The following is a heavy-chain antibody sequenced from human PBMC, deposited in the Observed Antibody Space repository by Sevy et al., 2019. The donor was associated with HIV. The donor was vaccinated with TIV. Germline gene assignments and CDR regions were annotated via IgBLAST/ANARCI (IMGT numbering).Heavy chain of an antibody. D-gene: IGHD2-2*02. CDR2: IFYSGNT. CDR3: AGQRYCTSTSCYNDAFDI. V-gene: IGHV4-59*08. CDR1: GGSISSQY. J-gene: IGHJ3*02. Sequence: SETLSLTCTVSGGSISSQYWSWIRQPPGKGLEWLGYIFYSGNTKYNPSLKSRVTISVDTPKNQFSLQLNSVTAADTAVYYCAGQRYCTSTSCYNDAFDIWGQGTMVTVSS.